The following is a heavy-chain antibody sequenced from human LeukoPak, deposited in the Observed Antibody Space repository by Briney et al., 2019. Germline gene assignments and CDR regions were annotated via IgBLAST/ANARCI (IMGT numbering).Heavy chain of an antibody. V-gene: IGHV1-8*01. J-gene: IGHJ4*02. CDR2: MNPNSGNT. CDR3: ARRNWGIAAADY. CDR1: GYTFTSYD. D-gene: IGHD6-13*01. Sequence: ASVKVSCKASGYTFTSYDINWVRQATGQGLEWMGWMNPNSGNTGYAQKFQGRVTMTRNTSISTAYMELSSLRSEDMAVYYCARRNWGIAAADYWGQGTLVTVSS.